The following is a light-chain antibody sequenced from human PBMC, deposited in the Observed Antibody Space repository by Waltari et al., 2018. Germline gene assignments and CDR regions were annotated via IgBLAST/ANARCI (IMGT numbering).Light chain of an antibody. CDR1: QDISNN. CDR2: DVS. V-gene: IGKV1-33*01. J-gene: IGKJ5*01. Sequence: DTQMTQYPSSLAASVGDRVSITCQASQDISNNLNWYQQRPGKAPQVLISDVSNLATGVPLRFRGDGSGKYFTLTIDGLQPEDIATYYCQQFNNLPLITFGQGTRLEIK. CDR3: QQFNNLPLIT.